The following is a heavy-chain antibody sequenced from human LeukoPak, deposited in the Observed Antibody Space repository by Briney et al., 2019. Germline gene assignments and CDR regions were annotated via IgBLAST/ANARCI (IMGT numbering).Heavy chain of an antibody. CDR2: IKQDGSEK. Sequence: GGSLRLSCAASGFTFSSYWMSWVRQAPGKGLEWVANIKQDGSEKYYVDSVKGRFTISRDNAKNSLYLQMNSLRAEDTAVYYCANKGGMYGDYPDDYWGQGTLVTVSS. D-gene: IGHD4-17*01. CDR3: ANKGGMYGDYPDDY. V-gene: IGHV3-7*01. J-gene: IGHJ4*02. CDR1: GFTFSSYW.